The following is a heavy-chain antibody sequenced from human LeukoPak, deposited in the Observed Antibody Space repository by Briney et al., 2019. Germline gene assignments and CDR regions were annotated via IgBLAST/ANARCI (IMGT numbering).Heavy chain of an antibody. CDR3: ARLAAYTSTWSWFYP. Sequence: ASVNVSCKASGYAFTGYYLHWVRQPPGRGLEWVAYINPETGCTKYAQKFEGTVTVTRDTSITTAYMEMTRLTSDETAVYYCARLAAYTSTWSWFYPWGQGALVTVSS. CDR2: INPETGCT. CDR1: GYAFTGYY. D-gene: IGHD6-13*01. V-gene: IGHV1-2*02. J-gene: IGHJ5*02.